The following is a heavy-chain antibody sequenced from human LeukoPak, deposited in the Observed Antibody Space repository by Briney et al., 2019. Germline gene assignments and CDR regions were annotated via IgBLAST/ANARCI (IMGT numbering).Heavy chain of an antibody. D-gene: IGHD3/OR15-3a*01. CDR2: IHYSGST. CDR3: ARESGLSWSDP. V-gene: IGHV4-59*01. Sequence: SETLSLTCSVSGGSISSYYWSWIRQPPGKGLEWIGHIHYSGSTSYNPSLKSRVTISVDTSKNQFSLRLTAVTAADTAVYFCARESGLSWSDPWGQGTLVTVSS. J-gene: IGHJ5*02. CDR1: GGSISSYY.